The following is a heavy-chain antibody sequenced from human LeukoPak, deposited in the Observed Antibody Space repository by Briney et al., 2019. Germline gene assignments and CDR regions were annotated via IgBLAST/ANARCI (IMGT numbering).Heavy chain of an antibody. D-gene: IGHD6-25*01. CDR2: IKQDGSEK. Sequence: PGGSLRLSCAASAFTFSSYWMSWVRQAPGTGLEWVANIKQDGSEKYYVDSVKGRFTISRDNAKNSLYLQMNSLRAEDTAVYYCARSSADYWGQGTLVTVSS. V-gene: IGHV3-7*03. CDR3: ARSSADY. J-gene: IGHJ4*02. CDR1: AFTFSSYW.